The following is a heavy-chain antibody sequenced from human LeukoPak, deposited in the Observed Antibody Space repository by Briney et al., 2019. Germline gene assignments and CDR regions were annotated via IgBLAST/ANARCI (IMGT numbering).Heavy chain of an antibody. CDR3: ARDRPQLGYCSGGSCYGMDV. Sequence: SETLSLTCTVSGGSISSGDYYWSWIRQPPGKGLEWIGYIYYSGSTYYNPSLKSRVTISVDTSKNQFSLKLSSVTAADTAVYYCARDRPQLGYCSGGSCYGMDVWGQGTTVTVSS. V-gene: IGHV4-30-4*01. CDR2: IYYSGST. CDR1: GGSISSGDYY. J-gene: IGHJ6*02. D-gene: IGHD2-15*01.